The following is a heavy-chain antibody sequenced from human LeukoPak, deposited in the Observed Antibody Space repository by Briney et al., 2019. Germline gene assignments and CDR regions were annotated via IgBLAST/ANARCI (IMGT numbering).Heavy chain of an antibody. V-gene: IGHV3-23*01. Sequence: GGSLRLSCAASGFTFNSYAMNWVRQAPGKGLEWVSTISGSGGSTYYAASVKGRFSISRDKSKNTVYLQMNSLRAEDTAVYYCARELREHGVFDIWGQGTMVTVSS. CDR2: ISGSGGST. CDR1: GFTFNSYA. CDR3: ARELREHGVFDI. J-gene: IGHJ3*02. D-gene: IGHD1-26*01.